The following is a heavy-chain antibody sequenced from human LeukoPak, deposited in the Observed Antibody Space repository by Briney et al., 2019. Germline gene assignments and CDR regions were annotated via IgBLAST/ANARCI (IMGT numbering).Heavy chain of an antibody. CDR1: GFTFTTYW. CDR3: ARVIGSYGDSAY. D-gene: IGHD1-26*01. CDR2: INQDGSEK. J-gene: IGHJ4*02. V-gene: IGHV3-7*01. Sequence: GGSLRLSCAASGFTFTTYWMSWVRQAPGKGLEWVANINQDGSEKYYVDSVKGRFTISRDNGKNSLYLQMNSLGAEDTAVYYCARVIGSYGDSAYWGQGTLVTVSS.